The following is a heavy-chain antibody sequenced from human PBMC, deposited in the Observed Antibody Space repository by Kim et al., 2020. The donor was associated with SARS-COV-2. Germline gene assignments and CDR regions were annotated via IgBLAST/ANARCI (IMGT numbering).Heavy chain of an antibody. D-gene: IGHD5-12*01. J-gene: IGHJ4*02. Sequence: SETLSLTCTVSGGSVSSGSYYWSWIRQPPGKGLEWIGYIYYSGSTNYNPSLKSRVTISVDTSKNQFSLKLSSVTAADTAVYYCARGGGYDNYFDYWGQGTLVTVSS. CDR2: IYYSGST. CDR1: GGSVSSGSYY. V-gene: IGHV4-61*01. CDR3: ARGGGYDNYFDY.